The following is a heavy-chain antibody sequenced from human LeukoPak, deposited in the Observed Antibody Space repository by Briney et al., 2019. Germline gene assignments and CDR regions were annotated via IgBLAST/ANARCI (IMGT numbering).Heavy chain of an antibody. CDR2: MSSSSSYI. J-gene: IGHJ5*02. D-gene: IGHD4-17*01. V-gene: IGHV3-21*01. Sequence: GGSLRLSCAASGFTFSSYSMNWVRQAPGKGLELVSSMSSSSSYIYYADSVKGRFTISRDNAKNTLYLQMNSLRAEDTAVYYCARDYTVTPRAFWFDPWGEGALVTVSS. CDR3: ARDYTVTPRAFWFDP. CDR1: GFTFSSYS.